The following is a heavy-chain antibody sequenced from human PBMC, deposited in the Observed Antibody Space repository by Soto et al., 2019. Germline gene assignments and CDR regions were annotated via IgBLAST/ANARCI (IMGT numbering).Heavy chain of an antibody. CDR3: ARQGRYYDSSGYYRYAFDI. V-gene: IGHV5-51*01. D-gene: IGHD3-22*01. Sequence: GESLKISCKGSRYSFTSYWIDWVRQMPGKGLEWMGIIYPGDSDTRYSPSFQGQVTISADKSISTAYLQWSSLKASDTAMYYCARQGRYYDSSGYYRYAFDIWGQGTMVTVSS. J-gene: IGHJ3*02. CDR2: IYPGDSDT. CDR1: RYSFTSYW.